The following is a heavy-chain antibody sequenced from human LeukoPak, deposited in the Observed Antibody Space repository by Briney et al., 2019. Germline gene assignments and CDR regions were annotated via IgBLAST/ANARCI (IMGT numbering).Heavy chain of an antibody. CDR1: GGSISSSSYY. D-gene: IGHD5-18*01. CDR2: IYYSGST. J-gene: IGHJ4*02. V-gene: IGHV4-39*01. CDR3: ARLRGYSYGNKYYYFDY. Sequence: SETLSLTCTVSGGSISSSSYYWGWIRQPPGKGLEWIGSIYYSGSTYYNPSLKSRVTISVDTSKNQFSLKLSSVTAADTAVYYCARLRGYSYGNKYYYFDYWGQGTLVTVSS.